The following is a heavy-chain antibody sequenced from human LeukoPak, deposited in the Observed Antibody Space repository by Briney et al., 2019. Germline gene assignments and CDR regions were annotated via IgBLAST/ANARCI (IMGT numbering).Heavy chain of an antibody. CDR3: AITYYDFWSGQRFFYYYMDV. J-gene: IGHJ6*03. CDR2: IYTSGST. Sequence: SETLSLTCTVSGGSISSGSYYWSWIRQPAGKGLEWIGRIYTSGSTNYNPSLKSRVTISVDTSKNQFSLKLSSVTAADTAVYYCAITYYDFWSGQRFFYYYMDVWGKGTTVTVSS. V-gene: IGHV4-61*02. CDR1: GGSISSGSYY. D-gene: IGHD3-3*01.